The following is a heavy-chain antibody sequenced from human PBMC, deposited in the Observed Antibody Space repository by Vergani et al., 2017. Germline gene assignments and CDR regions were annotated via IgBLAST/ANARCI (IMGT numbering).Heavy chain of an antibody. CDR3: AKDGPRGTAFDI. Sequence: EVQLLESGGGLVQPGGSLRLSCAASGFTFSSYAMSWVRRAPGKGLEWVSAISGSGGSTYYADSVKGRFTISRDNSKNTLYLQMNSLRAENTAVYYCAKDGPRGTAFDIWGQGTMVTVSS. V-gene: IGHV3-23*01. D-gene: IGHD1-1*01. CDR1: GFTFSSYA. CDR2: ISGSGGST. J-gene: IGHJ3*02.